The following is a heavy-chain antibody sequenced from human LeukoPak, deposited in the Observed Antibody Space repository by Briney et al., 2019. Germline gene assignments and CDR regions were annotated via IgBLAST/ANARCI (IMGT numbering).Heavy chain of an antibody. Sequence: GASVKVSCKASGYTFTSYGISWVRQAPGQGLEWMGWISAYNGNTNYAQKLQGRVTMTTDTSTSTAYMELRSLRSDDTAVYYCARDILCSDSSSCYAFDIWGQGTMVTVSS. D-gene: IGHD6-13*01. CDR1: GYTFTSYG. J-gene: IGHJ3*02. CDR2: ISAYNGNT. CDR3: ARDILCSDSSSCYAFDI. V-gene: IGHV1-18*01.